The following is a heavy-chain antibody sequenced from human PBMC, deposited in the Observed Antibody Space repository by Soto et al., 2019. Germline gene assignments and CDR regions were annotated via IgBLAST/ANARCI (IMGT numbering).Heavy chain of an antibody. D-gene: IGHD3-3*01. V-gene: IGHV3-48*01. J-gene: IGHJ4*02. CDR3: ASLISRPGDFWSGYYGRYPGY. Sequence: EVQLVESGGGLVQPGGSLRLSCAASGFTFSSYSMNWVRQAPGKGLEWVSYISSSSSTIYYADSVKGRFTISRDNAKNSLYLQMNSLRAEDTAVYYCASLISRPGDFWSGYYGRYPGYWGQGTLVTVSS. CDR2: ISSSSSTI. CDR1: GFTFSSYS.